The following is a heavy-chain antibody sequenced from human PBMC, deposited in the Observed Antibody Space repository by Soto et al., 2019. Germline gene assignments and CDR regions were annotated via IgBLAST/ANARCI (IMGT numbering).Heavy chain of an antibody. CDR1: GYTFTRHY. CDR2: INSSGGHT. J-gene: IGHJ3*02. V-gene: IGHV1-46*01. D-gene: IGHD6-13*01. CDR3: ARDLLAAGSDALDI. Sequence: QMQLVQSGAEVKKPGASVKVSCKASGYTFTRHYIHWVRQAPGQGLEWMGIINSSGGHTYYAQKFQGRVALIXXXXXXXXXXXXXXXXXXXXXXXXCARDLLAAGSDALDIWGQGTMVTVSS.